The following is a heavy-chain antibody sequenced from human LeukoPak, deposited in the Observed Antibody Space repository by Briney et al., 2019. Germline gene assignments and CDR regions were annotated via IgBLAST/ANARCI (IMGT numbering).Heavy chain of an antibody. D-gene: IGHD2-2*01. V-gene: IGHV6-1*01. CDR3: ARRLTQYDCFDP. CDR2: TYYRSTWYN. CDR1: GDSVSSNSVT. J-gene: IGHJ5*02. Sequence: SQTLSLTCAISGDSVSSNSVTWNWIRQSPSRGLGWLGRTYYRSTWYNDYAVSVRGRITVNPDTSKNQFSLHLNSVAPEDTAVYYCARRLTQYDCFDPWGQGILVTVSS.